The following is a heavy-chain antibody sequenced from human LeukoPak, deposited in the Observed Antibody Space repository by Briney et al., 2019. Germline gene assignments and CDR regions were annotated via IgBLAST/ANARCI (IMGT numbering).Heavy chain of an antibody. J-gene: IGHJ4*02. CDR3: TTGSGYEGLFDY. D-gene: IGHD5-12*01. V-gene: IGHV3-15*04. Sequence: GESLRLSCATSGFTFSNAWMSWVRQAPGKGLEWVGRIESKTDGGTTDFAAPVKGRFTISRDDSKNTLYLQMNSLKSEDTAVYYCTTGSGYEGLFDYWGQGTLVTVSS. CDR1: GFTFSNAW. CDR2: IESKTDGGTT.